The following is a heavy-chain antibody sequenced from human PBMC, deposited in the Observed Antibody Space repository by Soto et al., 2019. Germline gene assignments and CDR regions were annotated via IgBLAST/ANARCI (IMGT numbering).Heavy chain of an antibody. J-gene: IGHJ5*02. CDR2: VYATGTS. CDR3: VRDGSKTLRDCFDP. V-gene: IGHV4-4*07. D-gene: IGHD4-17*01. Sequence: LSLTCSVSGGSMSKFYWSWIRKTAGKGLEWMGRVYATGTSDYNPSLRSRIAMSVDISKKTFSLRLRSVTAADTGVYYCVRDGSKTLRDCFDPWGQGILVTVSS. CDR1: GGSMSKFY.